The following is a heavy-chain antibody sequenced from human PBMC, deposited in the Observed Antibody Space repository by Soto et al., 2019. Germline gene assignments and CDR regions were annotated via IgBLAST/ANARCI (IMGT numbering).Heavy chain of an antibody. Sequence: EVQLVESGGGLVKPGGSLRLSCAASGFTFSSCNMNWVRQAPGKGLEWVSSISSSSSYIYYADSVKGRFTISRDNAENSLYQQMNSLRAEDTAVYYCARGKCSSSLGFYYYGMDVWGQGTTVTVSS. D-gene: IGHD6-6*01. V-gene: IGHV3-21*01. CDR3: ARGKCSSSLGFYYYGMDV. CDR2: ISSSSSYI. J-gene: IGHJ6*02. CDR1: GFTFSSCN.